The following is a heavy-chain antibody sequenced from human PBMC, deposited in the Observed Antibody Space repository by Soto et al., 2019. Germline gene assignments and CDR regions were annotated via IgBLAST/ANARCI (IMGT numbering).Heavy chain of an antibody. Sequence: XTLSLACTVSGGSVRSSTYQWGWIRQPPGRGLEWIGIAYYSDSTYYNPSLKSRVAVSVDTSKNQFSTKVTSVTAADTAVYYCARHRKWKVDYWGQGTLVTVSS. D-gene: IGHD1-1*01. CDR3: ARHRKWKVDY. CDR2: AYYSDST. V-gene: IGHV4-39*01. CDR1: GGSVRSSTYQ. J-gene: IGHJ4*02.